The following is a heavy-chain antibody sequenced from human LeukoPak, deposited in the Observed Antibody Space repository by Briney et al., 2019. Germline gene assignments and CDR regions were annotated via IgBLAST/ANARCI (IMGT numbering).Heavy chain of an antibody. J-gene: IGHJ6*03. CDR3: ARVYLYTTGWSAAYYYFMDV. Sequence: ASVKVSCKASTYISSDFGISWVRLAPGGGLEWMGWVSGDNGQTKYGHKFYGRVTMTMETSTNTASMELRGLRSDDTAIYYCARVYLYTTGWSAAYYYFMDVWGKGTTVIVSS. D-gene: IGHD3-16*02. V-gene: IGHV1-18*01. CDR1: TYISSDFG. CDR2: VSGDNGQT.